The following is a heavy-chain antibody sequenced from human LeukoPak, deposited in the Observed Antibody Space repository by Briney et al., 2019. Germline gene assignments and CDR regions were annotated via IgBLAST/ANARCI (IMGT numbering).Heavy chain of an antibody. Sequence: PGGSLRLSCAASGFTFSSNSMNWVRQAPGEGLEWVSSISSSSSYIYYADSVKGRFTISRDNAKNSLYLQMSSLRAEDTAVYFCARDRGSGWFDYWGQGTLVTVSS. J-gene: IGHJ4*02. CDR2: ISSSSSYI. CDR1: GFTFSSNS. CDR3: ARDRGSGWFDY. V-gene: IGHV3-21*01. D-gene: IGHD6-19*01.